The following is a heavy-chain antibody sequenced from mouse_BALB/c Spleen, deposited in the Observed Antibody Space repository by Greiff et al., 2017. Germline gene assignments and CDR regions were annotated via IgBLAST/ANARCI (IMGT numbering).Heavy chain of an antibody. CDR3: ARRGAYGNYVPWFAY. D-gene: IGHD2-1*01. J-gene: IGHJ3*01. V-gene: IGHV3-8*02. CDR2: ISYSGST. Sequence: EVQLQESGPSLVKPSQTLSLTCSVTGDSITSGYWNWIRKFPGNKLEYMGYISYSGSTYYNPSLKSRISITRDTSKNQYYLQLNSVTTEDTATYYCARRGAYGNYVPWFAYWGQGTLVTVSA. CDR1: GDSITSGY.